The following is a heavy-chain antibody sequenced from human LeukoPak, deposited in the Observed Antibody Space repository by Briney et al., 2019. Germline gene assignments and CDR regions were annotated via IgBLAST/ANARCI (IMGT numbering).Heavy chain of an antibody. V-gene: IGHV3-23*01. CDR1: GFTFSSYA. CDR3: AKDPVYYDFWSGYYSVDYFDY. J-gene: IGHJ4*02. CDR2: ISGSGGST. Sequence: GGSLRLSCAASGFTFSSYAMNWVRQAPGKGLEWVSAISGSGGSTYYADSVKGRFTISRDNSKNTLYLQMNGLRVEDTAVYYCAKDPVYYDFWSGYYSVDYFDYWGQGTLVTVSS. D-gene: IGHD3-3*01.